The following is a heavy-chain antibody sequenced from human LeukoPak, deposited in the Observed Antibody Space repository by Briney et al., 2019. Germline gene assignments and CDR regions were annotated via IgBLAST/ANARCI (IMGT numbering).Heavy chain of an antibody. CDR3: ARLIRIGYCSGGSCYSYYYYMDV. CDR1: GGSFSGYY. CDR2: INHSGST. V-gene: IGHV4-34*01. D-gene: IGHD2-15*01. J-gene: IGHJ6*03. Sequence: SETLSLTCAVYGGSFSGYYWSWIRQPPGKGLEWIGEINHSGSTNYNPSLKSRVTISVDTSKNQFSLKLSSVTAADTAVYYRARLIRIGYCSGGSCYSYYYYMDVWGKGTTVTISS.